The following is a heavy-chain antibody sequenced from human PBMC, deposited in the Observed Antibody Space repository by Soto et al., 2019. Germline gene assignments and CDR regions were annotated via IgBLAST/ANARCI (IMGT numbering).Heavy chain of an antibody. V-gene: IGHV4-34*01. CDR2: INHSGST. D-gene: IGHD2-2*01. CDR1: GGSFSGYY. Sequence: QVQLQQWGAGLLKPSETLSLTCAVYGGSFSGYYWSWIRQPPGKGLEWIGEINHSGSTNYTPSLKSRVTLSVDTSKNQFSLKLSSVTAADTAVYYCARGGVYCSSTSCWLYFDYWGQGTLVTVSS. J-gene: IGHJ4*02. CDR3: ARGGVYCSSTSCWLYFDY.